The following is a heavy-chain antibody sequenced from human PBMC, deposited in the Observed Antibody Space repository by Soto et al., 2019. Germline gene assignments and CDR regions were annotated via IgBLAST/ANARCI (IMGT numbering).Heavy chain of an antibody. D-gene: IGHD6-19*01. Sequence: GASVKLTCKDSGYAFTSNGISWVRQAPGQGLEWMGWISAYNGNTNYAQKLQGRVTMTTDTSTSTAYMELRSLRSDDTAVYYCARDEALAVAGDFDYWGQGTLVTVSS. CDR2: ISAYNGNT. CDR1: GYAFTSNG. CDR3: ARDEALAVAGDFDY. J-gene: IGHJ4*02. V-gene: IGHV1-18*01.